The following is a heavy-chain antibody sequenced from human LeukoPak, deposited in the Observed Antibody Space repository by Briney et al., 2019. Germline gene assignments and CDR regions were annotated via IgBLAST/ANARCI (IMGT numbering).Heavy chain of an antibody. V-gene: IGHV3-7*01. Sequence: GGSLRLSCAASGFTFSSYWMSWVRQAPGKGLEWVANIKQDGSEKYYVDSVKGRFTISRDNAKNSLYLQMNSLRAEDTAVYYCARETTGLRFLEWSFDYWAQGTLVTVSS. CDR2: IKQDGSEK. J-gene: IGHJ4*02. D-gene: IGHD3-3*01. CDR1: GFTFSSYW. CDR3: ARETTGLRFLEWSFDY.